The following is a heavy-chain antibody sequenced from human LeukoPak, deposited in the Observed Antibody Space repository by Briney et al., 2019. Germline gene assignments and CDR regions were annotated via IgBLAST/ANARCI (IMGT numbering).Heavy chain of an antibody. V-gene: IGHV3-23*01. CDR3: AKEMRVPGYSSD. CDR2: ISGSGGST. J-gene: IGHJ4*02. Sequence: GGSLRLSCAASGFTFSSYSMNWVRQAPGKGLEWVSAISGSGGSTYYADSVKGRFTISRDNSKNTLYLQMNSLRAEDTAVYYCAKEMRVPGYSSDWGQGTLVTVSS. CDR1: GFTFSSYS. D-gene: IGHD5-18*01.